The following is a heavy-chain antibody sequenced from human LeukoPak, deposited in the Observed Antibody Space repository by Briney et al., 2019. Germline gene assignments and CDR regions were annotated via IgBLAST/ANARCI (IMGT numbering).Heavy chain of an antibody. Sequence: SETLSLTCTVSGGSISSSSYYWGWIRQPPGKGLEWIGSIYYSRSTYYNPSLKSRVTISVDTSKNQFSLKLSSVTAADTAVYYCARSTQYYDFWSGYFPDWFDPWGQGTLVTVSS. CDR2: IYYSRST. V-gene: IGHV4-39*07. J-gene: IGHJ5*02. D-gene: IGHD3-3*01. CDR1: GGSISSSSYY. CDR3: ARSTQYYDFWSGYFPDWFDP.